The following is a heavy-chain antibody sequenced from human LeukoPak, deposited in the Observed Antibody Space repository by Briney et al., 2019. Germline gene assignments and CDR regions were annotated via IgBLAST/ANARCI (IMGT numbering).Heavy chain of an antibody. CDR1: GLTFSTYW. Sequence: GGSLRLSCEVSGLTFSTYWMTWVRQAPGKGLEWVSTISGGGGSTYYADSVKGRFTISRDNSKNTLYLQVNSLRAEDTAVYYCAKGGKWDVTPFDYWGQGTLVTVSS. V-gene: IGHV3-23*01. CDR2: ISGGGGST. J-gene: IGHJ4*02. D-gene: IGHD1-26*01. CDR3: AKGGKWDVTPFDY.